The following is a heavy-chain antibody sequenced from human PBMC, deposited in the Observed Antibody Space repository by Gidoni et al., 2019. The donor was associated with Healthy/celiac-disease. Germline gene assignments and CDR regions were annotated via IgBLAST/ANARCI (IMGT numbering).Heavy chain of an antibody. D-gene: IGHD3-16*01. Sequence: EVQLVESGGGLVKPGGSLRLSCAASGLTFSNAWMSWVRQAPGKGLEWVGRIKSKTDGGTTDYAAPVKGRFTISRDDSKNTLYLQMNSLKTEDTAVYYCTTDTYYDYPQLDYWGQGTLVTVSS. CDR2: IKSKTDGGTT. CDR3: TTDTYYDYPQLDY. CDR1: GLTFSNAW. J-gene: IGHJ4*02. V-gene: IGHV3-15*01.